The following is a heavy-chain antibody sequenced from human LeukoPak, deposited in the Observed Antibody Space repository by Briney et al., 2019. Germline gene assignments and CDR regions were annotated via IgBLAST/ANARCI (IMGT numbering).Heavy chain of an antibody. CDR1: GFTFSDYY. J-gene: IGHJ6*02. CDR3: AKNYDSSGYRYYYYGMDV. Sequence: GGSLRLSCAASGFTFSDYYMSWVRQAPGKGLEWVSAISGSGGSTYYADSVKGRFTISRDNSKNTLYLQMNSLRAEDTAVYYCAKNYDSSGYRYYYYGMDVWGQGTTVTVSS. D-gene: IGHD3-22*01. V-gene: IGHV3-23*01. CDR2: ISGSGGST.